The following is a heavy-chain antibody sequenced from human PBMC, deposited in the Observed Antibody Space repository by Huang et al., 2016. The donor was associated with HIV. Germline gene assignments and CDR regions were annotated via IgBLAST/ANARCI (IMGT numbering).Heavy chain of an antibody. CDR3: ASVPFGGAFDI. Sequence: EVQLVESGGGLVQPGGSLRLSCAASGFTFSSYWMHWVSQAPGKGLVLVSRSNRDGRSTSYADSVKGRFTISRDNAKNTLYLQMNSLRAEDTAVYYCASVPFGGAFDIWGQGTMVTVSS. D-gene: IGHD3-10*01. V-gene: IGHV3-74*01. CDR1: GFTFSSYW. CDR2: SNRDGRST. J-gene: IGHJ3*02.